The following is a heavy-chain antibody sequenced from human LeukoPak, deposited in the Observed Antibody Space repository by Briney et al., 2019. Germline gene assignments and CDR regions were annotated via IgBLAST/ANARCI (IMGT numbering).Heavy chain of an antibody. Sequence: GGSLRLSCAASGFTFSSYAMSWVRQAPGKGLEWVSSISSSSSYIYYADSLKGRFTISRDNAKNSLYLQMNSLRAEDTAVYYCARALGKSTGDYWGQGTLVTVSS. CDR2: ISSSSSYI. CDR3: ARALGKSTGDY. V-gene: IGHV3-21*01. CDR1: GFTFSSYA. J-gene: IGHJ4*02. D-gene: IGHD7-27*01.